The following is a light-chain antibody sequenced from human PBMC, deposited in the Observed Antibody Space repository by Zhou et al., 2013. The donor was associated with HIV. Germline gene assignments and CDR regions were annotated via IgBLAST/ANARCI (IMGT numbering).Light chain of an antibody. Sequence: IVLTQTPLSLSVTPGQPASMFCKSSQSLVHSDGRAYLYWYLQKPGQSPQLLIYESSRRVSGVPDRFSGSGSGTDFTLKISRVEAEDVGVYYCMQRIQIPNTFGQGTKLEIK. V-gene: IGKV2D-29*02. J-gene: IGKJ2*01. CDR1: QSLVHSDGRAY. CDR3: MQRIQIPNT. CDR2: ESS.